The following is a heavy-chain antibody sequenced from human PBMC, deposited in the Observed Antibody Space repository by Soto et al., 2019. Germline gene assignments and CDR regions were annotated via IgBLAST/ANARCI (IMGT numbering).Heavy chain of an antibody. CDR2: ISANGGRA. D-gene: IGHD6-19*01. Sequence: EVHLLESGGGLVPPGGSLRLSCAASGFSLSNFALSWVRQAPGKGLEWVSVISANGGRATYADSVKGRFTISRDNSKNELYLEMSSLRADDTATYYCAKDRVALAGMGFFDSWGQGTLVIVSS. CDR1: GFSLSNFA. CDR3: AKDRVALAGMGFFDS. J-gene: IGHJ4*02. V-gene: IGHV3-23*01.